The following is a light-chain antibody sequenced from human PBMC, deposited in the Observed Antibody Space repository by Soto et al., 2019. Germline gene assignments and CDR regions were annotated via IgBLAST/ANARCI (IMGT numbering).Light chain of an antibody. CDR2: GAS. J-gene: IGKJ1*01. CDR3: HQYGSYPPT. V-gene: IGKV3-20*01. Sequence: DIVLTQSPGTLSLSPGERATLSFRASQSVSNNYLAWYQQKPGQAPRLLIYGASNRATGIPDRFSGSGSETDFTLTISRLEPEDFAVYYCHQYGSYPPTFGQGTKVDIK. CDR1: QSVSNNY.